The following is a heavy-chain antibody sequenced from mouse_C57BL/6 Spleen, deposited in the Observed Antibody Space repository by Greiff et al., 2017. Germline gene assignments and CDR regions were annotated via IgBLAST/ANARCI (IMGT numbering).Heavy chain of an antibody. D-gene: IGHD1-1*01. CDR2: SRNKANDYTT. Sequence: EVQVVESGGGLVQSGRSLRLSCATSGFTFSDFYMEWVRQAPGKGLEWIAASRNKANDYTTEYSAYVKGRFIVSRDTSQSILYLQMNALRAEDTAIYYCARDAPNYYGSLYAMDYWGQGTSVTVSS. CDR3: ARDAPNYYGSLYAMDY. CDR1: GFTFSDFY. J-gene: IGHJ4*01. V-gene: IGHV7-1*01.